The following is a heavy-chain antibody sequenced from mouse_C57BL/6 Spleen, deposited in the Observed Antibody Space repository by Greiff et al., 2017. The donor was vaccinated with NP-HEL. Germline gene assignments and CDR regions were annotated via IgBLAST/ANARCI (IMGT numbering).Heavy chain of an antibody. CDR3: AREATVGGYFDV. CDR1: GYSITSGYD. D-gene: IGHD1-1*01. V-gene: IGHV3-1*01. CDR2: ISYSGST. Sequence: VQLKESGPGMVKPSQSLSLTCTVTGYSITSGYDWHWIRHFPGNKLEWMGYISYSGSTNYNPSLKSRISITHDTSKNHFFLKLNSVTTEDTATYYCAREATVGGYFDVWGTGTTVTVSS. J-gene: IGHJ1*03.